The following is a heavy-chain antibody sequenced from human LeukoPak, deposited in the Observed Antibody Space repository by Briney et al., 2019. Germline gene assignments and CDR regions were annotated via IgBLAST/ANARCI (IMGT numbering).Heavy chain of an antibody. V-gene: IGHV1-8*01. CDR3: ARGRGYDRTGYVYYFDF. J-gene: IGHJ4*02. CDR1: GYSFTSYD. CDR2: MNPNSGNT. Sequence: ASVKVSCKASGYSFTSYDINWVRQAPGQGFEWVGWMNPNSGNTGHAQEFQGRVTMTRDTSMSTAYMELSSLRYEDTAVYYCARGRGYDRTGYVYYFDFWGQGTLVTVSS. D-gene: IGHD3-22*01.